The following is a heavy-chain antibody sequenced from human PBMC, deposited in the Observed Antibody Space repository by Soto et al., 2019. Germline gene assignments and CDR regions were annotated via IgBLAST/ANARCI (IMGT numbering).Heavy chain of an antibody. Sequence: PGGSLRLSCAASGFTFSSYAMHWVRQAPGKGLEWVAVISYDGSNKYYADSVKGRFTISRDNSKNTLYLQMNSLRAEDTAVYYCARDGEDAFDIWGQGTMGTVS. J-gene: IGHJ3*02. CDR3: ARDGEDAFDI. D-gene: IGHD3-3*01. CDR2: ISYDGSNK. CDR1: GFTFSSYA. V-gene: IGHV3-30-3*01.